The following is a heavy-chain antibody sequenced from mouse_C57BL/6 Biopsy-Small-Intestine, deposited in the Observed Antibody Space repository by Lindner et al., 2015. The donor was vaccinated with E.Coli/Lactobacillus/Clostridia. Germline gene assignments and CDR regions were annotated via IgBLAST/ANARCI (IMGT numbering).Heavy chain of an antibody. CDR2: IYPGGGYT. J-gene: IGHJ4*01. Sequence: VQLQESGAELVRPGTSVKMSCKASGYTFTNYWIGWAKQRPGHGLEWIGDIYPGGGYTNYNEKFKGKATLTADKSSSTAYMQFSSLTSEDSAIYYCARGSSFYAMDYWGQGTSVTVSS. V-gene: IGHV1-63*01. CDR1: GYTFTNYW. CDR3: ARGSSFYAMDY.